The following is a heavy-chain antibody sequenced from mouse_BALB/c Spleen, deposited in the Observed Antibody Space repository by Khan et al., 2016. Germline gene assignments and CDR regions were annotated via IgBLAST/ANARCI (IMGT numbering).Heavy chain of an antibody. V-gene: IGHV1-9*01. J-gene: IGHJ3*01. Sequence: QVQLKESGAELMKPGASVKISCKATGYTFSSYWIEWVKQRPGHGLEWIGEILPGSGSTNYNEKFKGKATFTADTSSNTAYMQLSSLTSEDSAVYYCARENYSAWFAYWGQGTLVTVSA. CDR3: ARENYSAWFAY. CDR1: GYTFSSYW. D-gene: IGHD2-12*01. CDR2: ILPGSGST.